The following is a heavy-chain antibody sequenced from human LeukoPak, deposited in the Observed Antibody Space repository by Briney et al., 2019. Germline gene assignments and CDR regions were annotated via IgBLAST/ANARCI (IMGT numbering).Heavy chain of an antibody. CDR1: GFTFSSYA. CDR3: AKEVPYSSGWSSLRGKNWFDP. CDR2: ISGSGGST. Sequence: PGGSLRLSCAASGFTFSSYAMSWVRQAPGKGLEWVSAISGSGGSTYYADSVKGRFTISRDNSKNTLCLQMNSLRAEDTAVYYCAKEVPYSSGWSSLRGKNWFDPWGQGTLVTVSS. V-gene: IGHV3-23*01. D-gene: IGHD6-19*01. J-gene: IGHJ5*02.